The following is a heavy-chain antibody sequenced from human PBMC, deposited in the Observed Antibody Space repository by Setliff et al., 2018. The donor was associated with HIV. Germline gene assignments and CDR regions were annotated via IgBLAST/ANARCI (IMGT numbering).Heavy chain of an antibody. CDR2: IYTNGRT. V-gene: IGHV4-61*09. D-gene: IGHD3-16*01. CDR1: GDSISRDFYY. CDR3: ARQFWMLTTLYFDS. Sequence: SETLSLTCTVSGDSISRDFYYWNWIRQPAGKGLEWIGHIYTNGRTHYNPSLKSRLTITQHSSKNHFSLSLSSVTAADTAVYYCARQFWMLTTLYFDSLGPGTLVTVSS. J-gene: IGHJ4*02.